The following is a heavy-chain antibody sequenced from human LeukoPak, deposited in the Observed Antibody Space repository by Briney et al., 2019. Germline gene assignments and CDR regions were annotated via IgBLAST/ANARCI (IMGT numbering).Heavy chain of an antibody. V-gene: IGHV1-3*01. J-gene: IGHJ6*02. CDR3: ARERWHCRVNCYSVYYYALDV. Sequence: ASVKVSCKGSGYTFTNYAVHWVRQAPGQRLEWLGWINPGNGDTKYSQNFQGRVTVTSNTSAATAYVELNSLTSEDTAVYYCARERWHCRVNCYSVYYYALDVWGQGTTVTVSS. CDR2: INPGNGDT. CDR1: GYTFTNYA. D-gene: IGHD2-15*01.